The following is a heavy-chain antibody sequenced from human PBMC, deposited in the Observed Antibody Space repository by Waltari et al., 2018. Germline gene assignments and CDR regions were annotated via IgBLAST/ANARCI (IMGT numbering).Heavy chain of an antibody. CDR1: GFTFSSYA. D-gene: IGHD6-19*01. V-gene: IGHV3-23*04. Sequence: EVQLVESGGGLAQPGGSLRLSCTGSGFTFSSYAMSWVRQAPGKGLEWVSVSDGGGDSTYYADSGKGRFTISRDNSKNTLYLQMNSLRAEDTAVYYCAHEPYRSGRYYFDYWGQGTLVTVSS. J-gene: IGHJ4*02. CDR3: AHEPYRSGRYYFDY. CDR2: SDGGGDST.